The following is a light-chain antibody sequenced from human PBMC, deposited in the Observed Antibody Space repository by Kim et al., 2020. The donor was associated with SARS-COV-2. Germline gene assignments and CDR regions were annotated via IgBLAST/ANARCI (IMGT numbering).Light chain of an antibody. Sequence: LSPGERAALSCRASQSLGGYLAWYQQKPGQPPRLLIFDANRATGIPARFSSSGSGTDFTLTISSLEPEDSAFYYCQQRSNWPPTFGGGTTVDI. CDR3: QQRSNWPPT. CDR1: QSLGGY. J-gene: IGKJ4*01. CDR2: DA. V-gene: IGKV3-11*01.